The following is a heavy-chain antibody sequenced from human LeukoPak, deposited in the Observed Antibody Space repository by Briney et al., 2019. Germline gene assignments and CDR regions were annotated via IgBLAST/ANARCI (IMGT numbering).Heavy chain of an antibody. CDR2: ISYDGSNK. J-gene: IGHJ4*02. CDR3: AKDKGYSSGWFDY. CDR1: GFTFSSYG. D-gene: IGHD6-19*01. Sequence: GGSLRLSCAASGFTFSSYGMHWVRQAPGKGLEWVAVISYDGSNKYYADSVKGRFTISRDNSENTLYLQMNSLRAEDTAVYYCAKDKGYSSGWFDYWGQGTLVTVSS. V-gene: IGHV3-30*18.